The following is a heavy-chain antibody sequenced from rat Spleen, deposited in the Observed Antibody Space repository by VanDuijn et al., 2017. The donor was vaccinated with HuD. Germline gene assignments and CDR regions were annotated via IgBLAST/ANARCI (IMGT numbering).Heavy chain of an antibody. CDR2: ISYDGSNT. D-gene: IGHD1-1*01. V-gene: IGHV5-29*01. J-gene: IGHJ2*01. Sequence: EVQLVESDGGLVQPGRSLKLSCAASGFTFSNYGMAWVRQAPTKGLEWVATISYDGSNTYYPDSVRGRFTISSDNSKSTLYLQMNSLRSEDTATYYCASALYYYSCFDYWGQGVMVTVSS. CDR1: GFTFSNYG. CDR3: ASALYYYSCFDY.